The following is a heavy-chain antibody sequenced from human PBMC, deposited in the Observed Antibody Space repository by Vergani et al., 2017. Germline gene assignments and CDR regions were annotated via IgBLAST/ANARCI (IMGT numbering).Heavy chain of an antibody. D-gene: IGHD3-9*01. Sequence: EVQLLESGGGLVQPGGSLRLSCSASGFTFSSYAMHWVRQAPGKGLEYVSAISSNGGSTYYADSVKGRFTISRDNSKNTLYLQMSSLRAEDTAVYYCVKAKKDILTGYYSRYFDYWGQGTLVTVSS. CDR3: VKAKKDILTGYYSRYFDY. CDR1: GFTFSSYA. CDR2: ISSNGGST. J-gene: IGHJ4*02. V-gene: IGHV3-64D*06.